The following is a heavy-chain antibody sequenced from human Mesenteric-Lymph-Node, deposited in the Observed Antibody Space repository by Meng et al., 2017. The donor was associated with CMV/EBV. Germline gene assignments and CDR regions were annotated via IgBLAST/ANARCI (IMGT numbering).Heavy chain of an antibody. CDR2: ISGPGSVT. J-gene: IGHJ4*02. D-gene: IGHD1-26*01. Sequence: GEPLKISCAASGFTFSSYAMSCVRQGPGKGLEWVSAISGPGSVTNYADAVKGRFTISRDNPKNTLFLQMNSLRVEDAAVYYCVKDLVGTTDWGQGTLVTVCS. CDR1: GFTFSSYA. V-gene: IGHV3-23*01. CDR3: VKDLVGTTD.